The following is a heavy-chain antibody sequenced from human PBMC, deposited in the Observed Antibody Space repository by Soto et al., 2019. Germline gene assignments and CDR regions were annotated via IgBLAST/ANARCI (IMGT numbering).Heavy chain of an antibody. CDR3: ARDGIAAAGTVFFDY. D-gene: IGHD6-13*01. Sequence: ASVPVSCKASCYTFTSYGIIWVRQAPGQGLEWMGWISAYNGNTNYAQKLQGRVTMTTDTSTSTAYMELRSLRSDDTAVYYCARDGIAAAGTVFFDYWGQGTLVTVSS. CDR1: CYTFTSYG. CDR2: ISAYNGNT. V-gene: IGHV1-18*01. J-gene: IGHJ4*02.